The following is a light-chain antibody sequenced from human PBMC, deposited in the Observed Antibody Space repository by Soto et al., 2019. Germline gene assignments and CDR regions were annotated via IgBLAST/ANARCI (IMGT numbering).Light chain of an antibody. J-gene: IGKJ1*01. CDR1: QSVPGNY. CDR3: QQYTSPPWT. Sequence: DIVLTQSPGTLSLSLGERATLSCRARQSVPGNYLAWLQQRPGQAPRLLIPRASSRATGIPDRFSGSGSGTDVTLTITRLEPEEFAVYYCQQYTSPPWTLGQGTKVEIK. CDR2: RAS. V-gene: IGKV3-20*01.